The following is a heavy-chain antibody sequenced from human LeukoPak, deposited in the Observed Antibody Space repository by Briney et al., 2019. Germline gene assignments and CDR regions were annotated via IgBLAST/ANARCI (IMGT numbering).Heavy chain of an antibody. D-gene: IGHD3-22*01. CDR2: IIPIFGTA. CDR3: ARLRGDSSGSPSLGY. CDR1: GGTFSSYA. J-gene: IGHJ4*02. Sequence: GASVKVSCEASGGTFSSYAISWVRQAPGQGLEWMGGIIPIFGTANYAQKFQGRVTITADKSTSTAYMELSSLRSEDTAVYYCARLRGDSSGSPSLGYWGQGTLVTVSS. V-gene: IGHV1-69*06.